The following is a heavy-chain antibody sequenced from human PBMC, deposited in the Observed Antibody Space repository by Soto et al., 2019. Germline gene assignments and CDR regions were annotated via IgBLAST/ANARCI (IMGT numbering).Heavy chain of an antibody. CDR3: ARHIGPLKSGYPYYYYYGMDV. D-gene: IGHD3-3*01. CDR2: INHSGST. J-gene: IGHJ6*02. V-gene: IGHV4-34*01. CDR1: CGSFSGYY. Sequence: ETLSLTCAVYCGSFSGYYWSWIRQPPGKGLEWIGEINHSGSTNYNPSLKSRVTISVDTSKNQFSLKLSSVTAADTAMYYCARHIGPLKSGYPYYYYYGMDVWGQGTTVTVSS.